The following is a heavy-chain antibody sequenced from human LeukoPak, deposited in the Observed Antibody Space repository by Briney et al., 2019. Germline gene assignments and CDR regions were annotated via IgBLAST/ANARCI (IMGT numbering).Heavy chain of an antibody. CDR1: GFIFSTYW. J-gene: IGHJ3*02. V-gene: IGHV3-7*01. Sequence: GGSLRLSCAASGFIFSTYWMTWVRQAPGKGLEWVANINQDGSERCYVDSVKGRFTISRDNAKNSLSLQMNSLRVEDTAVYYCARGVVVAPRSAFDIWGQGTMVTVSS. D-gene: IGHD2-2*01. CDR3: ARGVVVAPRSAFDI. CDR2: INQDGSER.